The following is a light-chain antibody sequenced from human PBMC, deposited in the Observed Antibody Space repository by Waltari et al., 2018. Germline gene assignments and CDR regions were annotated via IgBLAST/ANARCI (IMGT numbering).Light chain of an antibody. Sequence: QSALTQPASVSGSPGQSITISCTGTSSDVGGYNYVSCYQQHPGNAPKLMIYEFSNRPSGVSNRFSGSKSGNTASLTISGLQAEDEADYYCSSYTSSSTLFGTGTKVTVL. CDR1: SSDVGGYNY. CDR2: EFS. V-gene: IGLV2-14*01. CDR3: SSYTSSSTL. J-gene: IGLJ1*01.